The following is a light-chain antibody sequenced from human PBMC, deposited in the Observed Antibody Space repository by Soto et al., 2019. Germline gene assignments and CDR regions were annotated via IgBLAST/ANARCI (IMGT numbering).Light chain of an antibody. CDR2: LDSDGSH. Sequence: QLVLTQSPSASASLGASIKLTCTLNSGLNNYAIAWHQQQPEKGPRFLMKLDSDGSHSKGVGIPDRFLGSSSGAERYLTISGLQSDDEADYYCQTWGASLVFFGGGTKLTV. CDR3: QTWGASLVF. J-gene: IGLJ2*01. V-gene: IGLV4-69*01. CDR1: SGLNNYA.